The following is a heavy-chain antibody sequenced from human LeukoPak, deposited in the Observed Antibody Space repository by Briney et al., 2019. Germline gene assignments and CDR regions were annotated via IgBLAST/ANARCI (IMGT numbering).Heavy chain of an antibody. CDR2: IRYDGSNK. CDR3: ATATESAFDI. CDR1: GFTFSRYG. V-gene: IGHV3-30*02. J-gene: IGHJ3*02. Sequence: PGGSLRLSCAASGFTFSRYGMHWVRQAPGKGLEWVTFIRYDGSNKYYADSVKGRFTISRDNSKSTLYLQMNSLRAEDTAVYYCATATESAFDIWGQGTMVTVSS.